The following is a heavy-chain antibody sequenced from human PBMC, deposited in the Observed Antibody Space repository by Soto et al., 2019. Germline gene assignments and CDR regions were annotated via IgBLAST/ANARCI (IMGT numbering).Heavy chain of an antibody. CDR2: INAGNGNT. J-gene: IGHJ5*02. Sequence: QVQLVQSGAEVKKPGASVKVSCKASGYTFTSYAMHWVRQAPGQRLEWMGWINAGNGNTKYSQKFQGRVTITRDTSASTAYMELSSLRSEDTAVYYCASVWSITMVRGVEPWFDPWGQGTLVTVSS. V-gene: IGHV1-3*01. D-gene: IGHD3-10*01. CDR1: GYTFTSYA. CDR3: ASVWSITMVRGVEPWFDP.